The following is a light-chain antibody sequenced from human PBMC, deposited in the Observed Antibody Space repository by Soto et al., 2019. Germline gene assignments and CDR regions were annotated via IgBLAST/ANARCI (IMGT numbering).Light chain of an antibody. V-gene: IGLV2-23*02. CDR1: SNDVGSYNL. CDR3: CAYAGTRTLV. CDR2: DVF. Sequence: QSALTQPASVSGSPGQSMTISCTGTSNDVGSYNLVSWYQQRPGRAPKLMIYDVFKRLSGVSDRFSGSKSGNTASLTISGLQAEDEAEYHCCAYAGTRTLVFGGGTKLTVL. J-gene: IGLJ2*01.